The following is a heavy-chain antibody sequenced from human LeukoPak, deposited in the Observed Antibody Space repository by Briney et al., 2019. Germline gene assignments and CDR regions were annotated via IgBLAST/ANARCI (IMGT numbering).Heavy chain of an antibody. D-gene: IGHD3-3*01. J-gene: IGHJ4*02. CDR3: AKSLLRPGY. CDR1: GFTFSSQW. Sequence: GGSLRLSCAASGFTFSSQWMSWVRQAPGKGLEWVANVNQGGTEKYYVDSVKGRFTISRDNAENSLYLQMNSLRAEDTAVYYCAKSLLRPGYWGQGTLVTVSS. V-gene: IGHV3-7*03. CDR2: VNQGGTEK.